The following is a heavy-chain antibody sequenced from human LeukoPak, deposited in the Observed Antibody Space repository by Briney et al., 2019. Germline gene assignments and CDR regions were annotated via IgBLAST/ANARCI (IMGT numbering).Heavy chain of an antibody. V-gene: IGHV4-31*03. Sequence: SETLSLTCSVSGGSIRSGGYYWTSIRQHPREGLEWIGYIHFSGTTHYNPSLKSRVTISIDTSKNQFSLKLNSMTTADTAVYYCARGAMIRGGRYFDFWGQGTLVTVSS. D-gene: IGHD3-10*01. CDR1: GGSIRSGGYY. CDR2: IHFSGTT. J-gene: IGHJ4*02. CDR3: ARGAMIRGGRYFDF.